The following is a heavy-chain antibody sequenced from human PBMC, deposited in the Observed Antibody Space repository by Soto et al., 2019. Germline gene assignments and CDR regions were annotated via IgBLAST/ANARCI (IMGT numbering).Heavy chain of an antibody. CDR3: SRSLID. CDR1: GFTFSTSW. CDR2: INPDASEK. Sequence: EVQLVESGGGLVQPGGSLRLSCAASGFTFSTSWMDWVRQAPGKGLEWVANINPDASEKYYVDSVGGRFTVSRDNAKNSVYLQMNSLRAEDTAVYFCSRSLIDWGQGTLVTVSS. J-gene: IGHJ4*02. V-gene: IGHV3-7*04.